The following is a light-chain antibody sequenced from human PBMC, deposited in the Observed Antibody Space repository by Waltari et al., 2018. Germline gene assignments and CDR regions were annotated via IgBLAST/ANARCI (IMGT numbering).Light chain of an antibody. V-gene: IGKV1-39*01. Sequence: DIQMTQSPSSLSASVGDRVTITCRASQSISSYLNWYQQKPGKAPKILIYAASSLQSGVPSRFSGSGSGTEFTLTISSLQPEDFATYYCQQSYSTPPFTFGPGTKVDIK. CDR3: QQSYSTPPFT. J-gene: IGKJ3*01. CDR1: QSISSY. CDR2: AAS.